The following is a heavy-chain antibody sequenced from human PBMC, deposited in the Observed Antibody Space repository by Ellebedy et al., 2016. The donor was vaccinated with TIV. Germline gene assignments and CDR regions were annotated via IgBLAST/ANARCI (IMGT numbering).Heavy chain of an antibody. J-gene: IGHJ3*02. CDR3: ERAPRVYEGSDDVVSKGFDI. CDR1: GGTISRYY. CDR2: IYYSGST. Sequence: MPSETLSLTCTVSGGTISRYYWSWIRQSPGKGLEWVGYIYYSGSTNYNPSLKSRVTISLDTSKNQFSLIVTSVTAADTAVNYCERAPRVYEGSDDVVSKGFDIWGQGTMVTVSS. D-gene: IGHD2-15*01. V-gene: IGHV4-59*01.